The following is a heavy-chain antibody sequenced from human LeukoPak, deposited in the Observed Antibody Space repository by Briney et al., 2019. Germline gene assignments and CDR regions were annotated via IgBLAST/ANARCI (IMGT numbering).Heavy chain of an antibody. CDR1: GYTFTSYG. V-gene: IGHV1-18*01. Sequence: ASVKVSCKASGYTFTSYGISWVRQAPGQGLEWMGWISAYNGNTNYAQKLQGRVTMTTDASTSTAYMELKSLRSDDTAVYYCARDGRYYDSSGHFDYWGQGTLVTVSS. CDR2: ISAYNGNT. CDR3: ARDGRYYDSSGHFDY. J-gene: IGHJ4*02. D-gene: IGHD3-22*01.